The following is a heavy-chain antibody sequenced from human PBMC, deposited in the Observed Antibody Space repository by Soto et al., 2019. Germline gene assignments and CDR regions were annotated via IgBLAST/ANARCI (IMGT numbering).Heavy chain of an antibody. CDR1: GYIFSNYW. Sequence: GETLKISCKISGYIFSNYWIGWVRQVPGKGLEWIGIIYPGDSDTTYSPSFQGRVTLSVDKTISTAFLQWSSLQASDTATYYCARREFYDSSGYPFDFWGQGTQVTVSS. V-gene: IGHV5-51*01. CDR3: ARREFYDSSGYPFDF. CDR2: IYPGDSDT. D-gene: IGHD3-22*01. J-gene: IGHJ4*02.